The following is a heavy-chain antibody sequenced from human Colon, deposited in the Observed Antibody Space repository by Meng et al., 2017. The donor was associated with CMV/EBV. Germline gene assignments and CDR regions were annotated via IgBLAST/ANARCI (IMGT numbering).Heavy chain of an antibody. CDR2: ISGSGSST. CDR1: GFTFSSSA. CDR3: AKDGRYCSSASCYIPPGHFYAMDI. D-gene: IGHD2-2*02. J-gene: IGHJ6*02. Sequence: GESLKISCAASGFTFSSSAMTWVRQAPGKGLEWVSFISGSGSSTDYEDSVKGRFIISRDNSKNMLHLQMNSLRAEDTAVYYCAKDGRYCSSASCYIPPGHFYAMDIWGQGTTVTVSS. V-gene: IGHV3-23*01.